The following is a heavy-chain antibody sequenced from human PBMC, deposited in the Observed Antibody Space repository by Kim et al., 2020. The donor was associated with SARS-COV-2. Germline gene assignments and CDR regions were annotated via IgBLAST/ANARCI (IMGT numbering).Heavy chain of an antibody. CDR1: GFTFSSYA. D-gene: IGHD3-22*01. J-gene: IGHJ4*02. Sequence: GGSLRLSVAASGFTFSSYAMSWCRQAPGKGLDWVSAISGRGCITYYAASLKGRFTISGDNSTNTLYLQMNSLRAEDTAVYYCAKDGYYDSSGYYVYWGQGTLVTVSS. CDR3: AKDGYYDSSGYYVY. V-gene: IGHV3-23*01. CDR2: ISGRGCIT.